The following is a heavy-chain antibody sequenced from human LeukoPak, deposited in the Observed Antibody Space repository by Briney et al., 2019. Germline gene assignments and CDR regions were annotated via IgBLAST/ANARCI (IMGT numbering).Heavy chain of an antibody. V-gene: IGHV1-2*04. J-gene: IGHJ4*02. CDR3: ARGLINGHDFDY. CDR2: INPNSGAT. Sequence: ASVKVSCKASGYTFTGYYMHWVRQAPGQGLEWMGWINPNSGATNYAQNFQGWVTMTRDTSVSTGYMELRRLTSDDTAVYYCARGLINGHDFDYWGQGTLVTVSS. CDR1: GYTFTGYY. D-gene: IGHD5-12*01.